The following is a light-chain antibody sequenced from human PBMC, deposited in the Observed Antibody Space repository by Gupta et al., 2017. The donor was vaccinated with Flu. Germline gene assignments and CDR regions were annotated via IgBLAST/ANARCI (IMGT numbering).Light chain of an antibody. Sequence: EIVMTQSPLSLPVTPGEPASISCRSSQSLLHNGRNYLNWYVQKPGHSPQLLIYVDSNRAFGVPDRFSGSGSGTDFTLKISRVGPEDVGIYYCMQTRQPLVTFGGGTKVEIK. CDR3: MQTRQPLVT. CDR1: QSLLHNGRNY. J-gene: IGKJ4*01. CDR2: VDS. V-gene: IGKV2-28*01.